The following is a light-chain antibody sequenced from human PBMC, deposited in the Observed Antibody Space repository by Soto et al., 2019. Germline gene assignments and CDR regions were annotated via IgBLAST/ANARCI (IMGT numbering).Light chain of an antibody. CDR1: SSDVGGYNY. V-gene: IGLV2-14*01. CDR3: SSYTSSSTLYV. Sequence: QSVLTQPASVSGSPGQSITISCTGTSSDVGGYNYVSWYQQHPGKAPKLMIYEVSNRPSGVSNRFSGSKSGNTASLTISGLKAEDEDDYYCSSYTSSSTLYVFGTGTKVT. CDR2: EVS. J-gene: IGLJ1*01.